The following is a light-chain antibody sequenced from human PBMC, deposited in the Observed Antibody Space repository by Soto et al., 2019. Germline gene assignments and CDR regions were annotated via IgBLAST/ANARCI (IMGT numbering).Light chain of an antibody. J-gene: IGLJ3*02. V-gene: IGLV2-23*02. CDR2: QFT. Sequence: QSVLTQPASVSGSPGQSITISCAGTSSDVGNYNLVSWYQQHPGKAPKLIIYQFTKRSSGVSNRFSGSKSGNTASLTVSGLQAEDEADDYCCSYAGSSTFWVFGGGTKLTVL. CDR1: SSDVGNYNL. CDR3: CSYAGSSTFWV.